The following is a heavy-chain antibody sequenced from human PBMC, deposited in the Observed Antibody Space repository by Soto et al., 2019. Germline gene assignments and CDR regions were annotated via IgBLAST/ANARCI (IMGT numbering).Heavy chain of an antibody. J-gene: IGHJ4*02. CDR3: ARMMGATVVDF. CDR2: IYHSGSP. V-gene: IGHV4-4*02. CDR1: GASITSTTSHNW. Sequence: QVHLQESGPGLVRPSGTLSLTCAVSGASITSTTSHNWWSWVRQPPGKGLEWIGEIYHSGSPNYTPSLRRXXTXSXAKSTNHFSLELTSLTAADTAIYYCARMMGATVVDFWGQGTLVIVSS. D-gene: IGHD1-26*01.